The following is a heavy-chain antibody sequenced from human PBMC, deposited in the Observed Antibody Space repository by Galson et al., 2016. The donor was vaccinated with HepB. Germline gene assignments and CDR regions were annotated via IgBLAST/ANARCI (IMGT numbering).Heavy chain of an antibody. V-gene: IGHV3-7*04. D-gene: IGHD2-2*01. CDR1: GLTFSRFW. J-gene: IGHJ4*02. Sequence: SLRLSCAASGLTFSRFWMTWVRQAPGKGLEWVANINQDGSAKHYSDSVRGRFTISRDNAKNLLYLQMNSLRAEDTAVYFCARAFQYPLDYWGQGTLVTVSS. CDR2: INQDGSAK. CDR3: ARAFQYPLDY.